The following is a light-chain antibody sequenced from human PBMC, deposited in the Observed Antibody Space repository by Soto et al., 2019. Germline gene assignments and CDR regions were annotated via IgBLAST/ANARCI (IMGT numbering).Light chain of an antibody. CDR3: QQYTNWVRGLT. J-gene: IGKJ4*01. CDR1: QSVGNS. Sequence: EIVMTQSPVTLSVSPGERVTLSCRASQSVGNSVAWYQQRPGQAPRLLIYTASTSAPDIPARLSGSGSGTEFTLTIGGMQFEDFAVYYCQQYTNWVRGLTFGGGTKLELK. V-gene: IGKV3-15*01. CDR2: TAS.